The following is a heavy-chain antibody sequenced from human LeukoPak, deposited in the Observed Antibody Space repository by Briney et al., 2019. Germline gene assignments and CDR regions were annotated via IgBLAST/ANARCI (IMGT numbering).Heavy chain of an antibody. CDR3: SICGGDCSLIDC. D-gene: IGHD2-21*02. Sequence: GGSLRLSCAASGLTVSSNYMSWVRQAPGKGLEWVSAIHRGININYADSVKGRFTISRDNSKNTLYLQMNNLRAEDTAVYYCSICGGDCSLIDCWGQGTLVTVSS. CDR2: IHRGINI. CDR1: GLTVSSNY. V-gene: IGHV3-53*01. J-gene: IGHJ4*02.